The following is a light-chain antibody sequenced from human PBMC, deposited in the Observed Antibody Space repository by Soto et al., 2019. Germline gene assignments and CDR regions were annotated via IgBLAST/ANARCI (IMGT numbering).Light chain of an antibody. CDR3: TSYTSSNTWV. J-gene: IGLJ3*02. CDR1: SSDVGGHNY. CDR2: EVT. Sequence: QSALTQPASVSGSPGQSITISCTGTSSDVGGHNYVSWYQHHPGKAPKLIIYEVTYRPSGVSNRFSASKSGNTASLTISGLQAEDEADYYCTSYTSSNTWVFGGGTQLTVL. V-gene: IGLV2-14*01.